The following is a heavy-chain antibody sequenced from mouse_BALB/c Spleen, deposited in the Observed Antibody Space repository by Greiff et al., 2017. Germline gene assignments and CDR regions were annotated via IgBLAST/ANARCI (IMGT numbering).Heavy chain of an antibody. J-gene: IGHJ3*01. CDR1: GYTFTSYW. CDR3: TRDGNSLFAY. D-gene: IGHD2-1*01. CDR2: IYPSDSYT. Sequence: QVQLQQPGAELVRPGASVKLSCKASGYTFTSYWINWVKQRPGQGLEWIGNIYPSDSYTNYNQKSKDKATLTVDKSSSTAYMQLSSPTSEDSAVYYCTRDGNSLFAYWGQGTLVTVSA. V-gene: IGHV1-69*02.